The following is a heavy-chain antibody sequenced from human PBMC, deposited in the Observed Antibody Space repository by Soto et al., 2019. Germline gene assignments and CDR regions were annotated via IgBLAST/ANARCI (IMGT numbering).Heavy chain of an antibody. D-gene: IGHD5-18*01. Sequence: SVKVSCKASGGTFSRYAISWVRQAPGQGLEWMGGIIPIFGTANYAQKFQGRVTITADESTSTAYMELSSLRSEDKAVYYCARGRWIPGDYYYYGMEVWGQGTAVTVS. J-gene: IGHJ6*02. CDR1: GGTFSRYA. CDR2: IIPIFGTA. CDR3: ARGRWIPGDYYYYGMEV. V-gene: IGHV1-69*13.